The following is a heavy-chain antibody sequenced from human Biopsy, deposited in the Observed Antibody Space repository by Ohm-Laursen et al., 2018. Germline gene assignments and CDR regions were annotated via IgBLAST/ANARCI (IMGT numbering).Heavy chain of an antibody. D-gene: IGHD4-17*01. J-gene: IGHJ5*02. Sequence: SVKVSCKASGAIFSNYAITWVRQAPGQGLEWMGGIIPLFGAPNYAQKFQGRLTITADESKSTTYMELSSLRSEDTAVYYCARLAQIYGDSPFDPWGQGTLVTASS. CDR3: ARLAQIYGDSPFDP. V-gene: IGHV1-69*13. CDR2: IIPLFGAP. CDR1: GAIFSNYA.